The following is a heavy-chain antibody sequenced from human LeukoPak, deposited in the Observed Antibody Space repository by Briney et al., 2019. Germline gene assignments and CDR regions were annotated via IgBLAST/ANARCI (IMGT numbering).Heavy chain of an antibody. CDR3: ARVDMAAAGTIFDY. D-gene: IGHD6-13*01. J-gene: IGHJ4*02. CDR1: GYTFTGYY. V-gene: IGHV1-2*02. CDR2: INPNSGGT. Sequence: ASVKVSCKASGYTFTGYYMHWVRQAPGQGLEWMGWINPNSGGTNYAQKFQGRVTMTRDTSISTAYMELSRLRSDDTAVYYCARVDMAAAGTIFDYRGQGTLVTVSS.